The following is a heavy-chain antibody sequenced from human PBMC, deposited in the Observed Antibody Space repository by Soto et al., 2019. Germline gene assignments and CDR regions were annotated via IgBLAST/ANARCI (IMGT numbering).Heavy chain of an antibody. D-gene: IGHD6-19*01. CDR3: ARDVGERQWLGEYYYYYYYMDV. V-gene: IGHV3-53*04. J-gene: IGHJ6*03. Sequence: GGSLRLSCAASGFTVSSNYMSWVRQAPGKGLEWVSVIYSGGSTYYADSVKGRFPISRHNSKNTLYLQMNSLRAEDTAVYYCARDVGERQWLGEYYYYYYYMDVWGKGTTVTVSS. CDR1: GFTVSSNY. CDR2: IYSGGST.